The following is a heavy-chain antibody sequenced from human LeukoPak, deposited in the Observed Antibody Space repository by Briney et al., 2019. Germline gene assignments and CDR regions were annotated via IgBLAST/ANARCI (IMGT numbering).Heavy chain of an antibody. D-gene: IGHD2-2*01. V-gene: IGHV1-46*01. CDR3: ARVGSSADTAHYYYMDV. CDR2: INPSGGST. CDR1: GYTFTSYY. Sequence: ASVKVSCKASGYTFTSYYMHWVRQAPGQGLEWMGIINPSGGSTSYAQKFQGRVTMTRDMSTSTVYMELSSLRSEDTAVYYCARVGSSADTAHYYYMDVWGKGTTVTVSS. J-gene: IGHJ6*03.